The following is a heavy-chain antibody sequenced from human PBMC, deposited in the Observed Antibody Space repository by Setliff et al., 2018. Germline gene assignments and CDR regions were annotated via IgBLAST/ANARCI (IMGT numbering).Heavy chain of an antibody. D-gene: IGHD3-10*01. CDR2: IYRWGST. J-gene: IGHJ4*02. V-gene: IGHV4-38-2*02. CDR1: GSSIGSGSY. Sequence: SETLSLTCTVSGSSIGSGSYWGWIRQPPGKGLEWIGTIYRWGSTSYNPSLKSRVNISVDTSKSQFSLKMTSVTAADTAVYYCARVESGSSGSSLNYWGQGNLVTVSS. CDR3: ARVESGSSGSSLNY.